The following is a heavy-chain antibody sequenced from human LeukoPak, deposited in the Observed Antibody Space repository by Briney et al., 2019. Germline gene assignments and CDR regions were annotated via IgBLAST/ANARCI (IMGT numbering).Heavy chain of an antibody. Sequence: GSSVKVSCKASGGTFSSYAISWVRQAPGQGLEWMGRIIPIFGTANYAQKFQGRVTIATDESTSTAYMELSSLRSEDTAVYYCARGPPDFWSGYYTFDYWGQGTLVTVSS. CDR3: ARGPPDFWSGYYTFDY. V-gene: IGHV1-69*05. CDR2: IIPIFGTA. CDR1: GGTFSSYA. J-gene: IGHJ4*02. D-gene: IGHD3-3*01.